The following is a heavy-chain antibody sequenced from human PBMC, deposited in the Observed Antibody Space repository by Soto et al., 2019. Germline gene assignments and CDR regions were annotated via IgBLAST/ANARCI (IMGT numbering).Heavy chain of an antibody. CDR1: GFTFSSYW. Sequence: GGSLRLSCAASGFTFSSYWMSWVRQAPGKGLEWVANIKQDGSEKYYVDSVKGRFTISRDNAKNSLYLQMNSLRAEDTAVYYCARAHFDWYSSGWYPFDYWGQGTLVTVSS. CDR2: IKQDGSEK. V-gene: IGHV3-7*04. D-gene: IGHD6-19*01. J-gene: IGHJ4*02. CDR3: ARAHFDWYSSGWYPFDY.